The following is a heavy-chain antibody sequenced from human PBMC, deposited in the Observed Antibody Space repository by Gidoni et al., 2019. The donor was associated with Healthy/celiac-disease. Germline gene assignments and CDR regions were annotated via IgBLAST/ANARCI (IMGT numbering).Heavy chain of an antibody. J-gene: IGHJ5*02. Sequence: QVQLQQWGAGLLKPSETLSLTCAVYGGSFSGYYWSWIRQHPGKGLEWMGEINHSGSTNYNPSLKSRVTISVDTSKNQFSLKLSSVTAADTAVYYCARGVVAGDIVVVPAAMPRWFDPWGQGTLVTVSS. CDR2: INHSGST. D-gene: IGHD2-2*01. CDR1: GGSFSGYY. V-gene: IGHV4-34*01. CDR3: ARGVVAGDIVVVPAAMPRWFDP.